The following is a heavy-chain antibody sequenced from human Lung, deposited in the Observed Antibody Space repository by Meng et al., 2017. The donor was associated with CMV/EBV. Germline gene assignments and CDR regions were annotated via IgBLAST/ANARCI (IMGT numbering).Heavy chain of an antibody. CDR3: ARAAVVVLGGALGSMDV. J-gene: IGHJ6*02. Sequence: SXXVSXXTSVGTCRNNAIAWVRQAPGQGPEWMGGSNPMFGTQKHAQKFQGRVTINADESTSTVSLEVNSLRSEDTAVYYCARAAVVVLGGALGSMDVWGQGTPVTVSS. CDR2: SNPMFGTQ. CDR1: VGTCRNNA. D-gene: IGHD2-21*01. V-gene: IGHV1-69*13.